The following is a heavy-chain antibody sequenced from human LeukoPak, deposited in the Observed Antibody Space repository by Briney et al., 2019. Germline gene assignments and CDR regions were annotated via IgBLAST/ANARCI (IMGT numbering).Heavy chain of an antibody. D-gene: IGHD6-13*01. V-gene: IGHV4-39*01. CDR3: ARLWHPIIAAALYFDY. Sequence: PSETLSLTCTVSGGSISSSSYYWGWIRQPPGKGLEWIGSIYYSGSTYYNPSLKSRVTISVDTSKNQFSLKLSSVTAADTAVYYCARLWHPIIAAALYFDYWGQGTLVTVSS. J-gene: IGHJ4*02. CDR2: IYYSGST. CDR1: GGSISSSSYY.